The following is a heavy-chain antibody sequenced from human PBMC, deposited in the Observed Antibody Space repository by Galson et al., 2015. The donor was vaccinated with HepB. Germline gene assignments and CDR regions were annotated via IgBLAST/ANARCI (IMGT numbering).Heavy chain of an antibody. V-gene: IGHV1-2*02. CDR1: GYTFTNYY. CDR2: INPNSGGT. Sequence: SCAASGYTFTNYYMNWVRQAPGQGLEWMGWINPNSGGTNYAQKFQGRVTMTRDTSISTAYMELSSLSSDDTAVYHCAAAYQVLPPGYWGQGTLLTVSS. CDR3: AAAYQVLPPGY. J-gene: IGHJ4*02. D-gene: IGHD2-2*01.